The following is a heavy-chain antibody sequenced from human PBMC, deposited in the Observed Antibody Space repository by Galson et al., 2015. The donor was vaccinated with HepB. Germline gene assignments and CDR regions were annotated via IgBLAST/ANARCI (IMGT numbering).Heavy chain of an antibody. J-gene: IGHJ4*02. CDR2: ISSSGSTI. CDR1: GFTFSDYY. Sequence: SLRLSCAASGFTFSDYYMSWIRQAPGKGLEWVSYISSSGSTIYYADSVKGRFTISRDNAKNSLYLQMNSLRAEDTAVYYCARRSSCYENGGNYYETGFDYWGQGTLVSVSS. CDR3: ARRSSCYENGGNYYETGFDY. D-gene: IGHD3-22*01. V-gene: IGHV3-11*01.